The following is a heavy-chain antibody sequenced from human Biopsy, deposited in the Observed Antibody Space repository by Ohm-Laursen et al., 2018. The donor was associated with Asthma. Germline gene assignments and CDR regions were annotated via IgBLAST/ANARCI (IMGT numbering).Heavy chain of an antibody. V-gene: IGHV1-69*13. Sequence: ASVKVSCKASGDSFSNYAISWVRQAPGQGLEWMGGLIPVLGTPDHAQMLEGRVTITADESTSTAYMELSSLSSEDTAVYYCARGYSGSDRIVYYYSGLEVWGQGTTVTVSS. CDR2: LIPVLGTP. J-gene: IGHJ6*02. CDR1: GDSFSNYA. CDR3: ARGYSGSDRIVYYYSGLEV. D-gene: IGHD5-12*01.